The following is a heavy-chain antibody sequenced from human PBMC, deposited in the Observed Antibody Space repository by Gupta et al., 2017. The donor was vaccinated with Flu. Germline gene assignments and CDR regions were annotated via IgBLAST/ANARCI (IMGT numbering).Heavy chain of an antibody. CDR2: VFSSGYT. Sequence: QVQLQESGPGLVKPSETLPLTCTVSGGSIDNYYWSWIRQPPEKGLEWLGYVFSSGYTSYNPSHESRLTISVDTAKNQFSLRLRSVSAADTAIYYCARVGYDSSGYYYYFDFWGHGTLVTVSA. CDR3: ARVGYDSSGYYYYFDF. D-gene: IGHD3-22*01. V-gene: IGHV4-59*01. CDR1: GGSIDNYY. J-gene: IGHJ4*01.